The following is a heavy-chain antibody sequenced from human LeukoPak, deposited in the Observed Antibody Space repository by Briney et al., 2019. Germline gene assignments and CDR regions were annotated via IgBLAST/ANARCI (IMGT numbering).Heavy chain of an antibody. V-gene: IGHV3-23*01. Sequence: PGGSLRLSCAASGFTFSSYVMSWVRQAPGKGLEWVSVIGGGGGGTFYADSVKGRFTISRDNSKNTLYLQMNSLRAEDTAVYYCARDRYGANSPFDYWGQGTLVTVSS. CDR2: IGGGGGGT. D-gene: IGHD4-23*01. CDR3: ARDRYGANSPFDY. J-gene: IGHJ4*02. CDR1: GFTFSSYV.